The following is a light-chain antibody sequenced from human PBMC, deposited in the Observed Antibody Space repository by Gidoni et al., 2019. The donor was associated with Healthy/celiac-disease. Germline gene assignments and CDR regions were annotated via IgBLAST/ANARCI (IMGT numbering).Light chain of an antibody. CDR1: QDISHY. Sequence: DIQMTQSPSSLSASVGDRVTITCQASQDISHYLNWYQQKPGKAPKLLIYDASNLETGVPSMFSGSGSGTDFTFTISSLQPEDIATYYCQQYDNLPPLTFGGGTKVEIK. CDR3: QQYDNLPPLT. CDR2: DAS. V-gene: IGKV1-33*01. J-gene: IGKJ4*01.